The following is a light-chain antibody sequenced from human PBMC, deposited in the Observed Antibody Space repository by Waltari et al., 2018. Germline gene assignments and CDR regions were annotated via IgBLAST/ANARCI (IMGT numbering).Light chain of an antibody. CDR1: QSINNY. V-gene: IGKV3-11*01. Sequence: EIVLTQSPATLSLSPGKRATLSCRASQSINNYLAWYHQKPGQAPGLLILDAANGATGVPARVSGSGSGTDFTLTISSLEPEDLGVYYCQQRGNWPITFGQGTRLEI. J-gene: IGKJ5*01. CDR3: QQRGNWPIT. CDR2: DAA.